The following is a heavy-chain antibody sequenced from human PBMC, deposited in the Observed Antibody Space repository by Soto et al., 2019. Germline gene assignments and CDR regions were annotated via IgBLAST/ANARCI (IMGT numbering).Heavy chain of an antibody. D-gene: IGHD6-19*01. Sequence: QVQLVQSGAEVKKPGASVKVSCKASGYTFTSYGISWVRQAPGQGLEWMGWISAYNGNTNDAQKLQGRVTRTTDTSPSKAYMELRSLRSDDTAVYYCARGAPSHSSGWYRGGFDYWGQGTLVTVSS. CDR1: GYTFTSYG. J-gene: IGHJ4*02. CDR2: ISAYNGNT. V-gene: IGHV1-18*01. CDR3: ARGAPSHSSGWYRGGFDY.